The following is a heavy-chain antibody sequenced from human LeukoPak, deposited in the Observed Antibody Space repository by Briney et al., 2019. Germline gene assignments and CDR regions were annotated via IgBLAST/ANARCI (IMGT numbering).Heavy chain of an antibody. Sequence: PGGSLRLSCAASGFTFDDYAMHWVRQAPGKGLEWVSGFSWNSGSIGYADSVKGRFTISRDNAKNSLYLQMNRLRAEDTALYYCAKEAKEYDFWSCYYFDYWGQGTLVTVSS. CDR2: FSWNSGSI. D-gene: IGHD3-3*01. CDR1: GFTFDDYA. J-gene: IGHJ4*02. V-gene: IGHV3-9*01. CDR3: AKEAKEYDFWSCYYFDY.